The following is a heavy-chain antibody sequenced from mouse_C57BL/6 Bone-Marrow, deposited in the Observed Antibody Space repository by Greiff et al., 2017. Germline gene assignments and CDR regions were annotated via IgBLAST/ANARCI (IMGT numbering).Heavy chain of an antibody. J-gene: IGHJ4*01. CDR2: IIPGSGGT. CDR1: GYAFTNYL. CDR3: ARYGWAYYAMDY. Sequence: QVQLQQSGAELVRPGTSVKVSCKASGYAFTNYLIEWVKQRPGQGLEWIGVIIPGSGGTNYNEKFKGKATLTADKSSRTAYMPLSSLTSEDSAVYFCARYGWAYYAMDYWGQGTSVTVSS. V-gene: IGHV1-54*01. D-gene: IGHD1-2*01.